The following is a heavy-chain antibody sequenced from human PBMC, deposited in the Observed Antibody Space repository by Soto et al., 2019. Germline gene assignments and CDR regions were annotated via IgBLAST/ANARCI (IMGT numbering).Heavy chain of an antibody. V-gene: IGHV3-23*01. J-gene: IGHJ4*02. CDR2: ISGSGGST. CDR1: GFTFSSYA. Sequence: GGSLRLSCAASGFTFSSYAMSWVRQAPGKGLEWVSAISGSGGSTYYADSVKGRFTISRDNSKNTLYLQMNSLRAEDTAVYYWAKDLIVTSPYYGSGSYYFDYWGQGTLVTVSS. D-gene: IGHD3-10*01. CDR3: AKDLIVTSPYYGSGSYYFDY.